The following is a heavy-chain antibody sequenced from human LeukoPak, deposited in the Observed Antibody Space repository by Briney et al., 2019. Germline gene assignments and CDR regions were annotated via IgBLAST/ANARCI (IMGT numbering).Heavy chain of an antibody. V-gene: IGHV3-9*01. CDR3: ARGFYGSVTYYNAEKHGMDV. CDR1: GFTFDDYA. Sequence: GGSLRLSCAASGFTFDDYAMHWVRQAPGKGLEWVSGISWNSGSIGYADSVKGRFTISRDNRKNSLYLQMNSLRAEDTGVYYCARGFYGSVTYYNAEKHGMDVWGQGTTVTVSS. J-gene: IGHJ6*02. D-gene: IGHD3-10*01. CDR2: ISWNSGSI.